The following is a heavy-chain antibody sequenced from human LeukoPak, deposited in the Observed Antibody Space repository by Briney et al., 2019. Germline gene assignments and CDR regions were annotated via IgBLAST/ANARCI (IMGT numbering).Heavy chain of an antibody. J-gene: IGHJ4*02. Sequence: PGGSLRLSCAASGFPFSSYEMNWVRQAPGKGLEWVSFISSSGTTINYADSVKGRFTISRDNAKNTLYLQMNSLRVEDTAVYYCARDPKYGDLDYWGRGTLVTVSP. D-gene: IGHD2-21*02. CDR2: ISSSGTTI. CDR3: ARDPKYGDLDY. CDR1: GFPFSSYE. V-gene: IGHV3-48*03.